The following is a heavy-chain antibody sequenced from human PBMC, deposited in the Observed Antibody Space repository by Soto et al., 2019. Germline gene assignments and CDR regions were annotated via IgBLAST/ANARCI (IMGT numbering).Heavy chain of an antibody. V-gene: IGHV1-69*02. J-gene: IGHJ3*02. CDR3: ARNDYGDYVNDDAFDI. D-gene: IGHD4-17*01. CDR1: GGTFSSYT. CDR2: IIPILGIA. Sequence: QVQLVQSGAEVKKPGSSVKVSCKASGGTFSSYTISWVRQAPGQGLEWMGRIIPILGIANYAQKFQGRVTNTADKATSTANMEVSSLRSEDTAVYYCARNDYGDYVNDDAFDIWGQGTMVTVSS.